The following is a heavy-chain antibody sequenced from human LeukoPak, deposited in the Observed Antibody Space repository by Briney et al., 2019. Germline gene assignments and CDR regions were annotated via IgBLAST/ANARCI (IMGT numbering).Heavy chain of an antibody. Sequence: GGSLRLSCAASGFTFSSYAMHWVRQAPGKGPEWVAVISYDGSNKYYADSVKGRFTISRDNSKNTLYLQMNSLRAEDTAVYYCARGSPYDAFDIWGQGTMVTVSS. CDR1: GFTFSSYA. J-gene: IGHJ3*02. V-gene: IGHV3-30*04. CDR2: ISYDGSNK. CDR3: ARGSPYDAFDI.